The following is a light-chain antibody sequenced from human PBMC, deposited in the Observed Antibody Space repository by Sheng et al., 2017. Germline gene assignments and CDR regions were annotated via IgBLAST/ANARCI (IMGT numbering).Light chain of an antibody. V-gene: IGLV7-46*01. J-gene: IGLJ3*02. CDR1: TGPVASGHW. Sequence: QPVVIQEPSLTVSPGGTVTLTCASNTGPVASGHWPYWYQQKPGQVPTTLIYDTFNRHSWTPARFSGSLLGGKAALTFSGAQPEDEADYYCLLAFNDAVVFGGGTTLTVL. CDR2: DTF. CDR3: LLAFNDAVV.